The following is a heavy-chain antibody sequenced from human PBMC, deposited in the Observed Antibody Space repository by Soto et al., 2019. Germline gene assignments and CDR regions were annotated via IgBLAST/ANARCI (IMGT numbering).Heavy chain of an antibody. J-gene: IGHJ4*02. Sequence: GGSLRLSCAASGFTFSSYGMHWVRQAPGKGLEWVAVISYDGSNKYYADSVKGRFTISRDNSKNTLYLQMNSLRAEDTAVYYCARPKFLEWLLPLDYWGQGTLVTVSS. CDR2: ISYDGSNK. V-gene: IGHV3-30*03. D-gene: IGHD3-3*01. CDR1: GFTFSSYG. CDR3: ARPKFLEWLLPLDY.